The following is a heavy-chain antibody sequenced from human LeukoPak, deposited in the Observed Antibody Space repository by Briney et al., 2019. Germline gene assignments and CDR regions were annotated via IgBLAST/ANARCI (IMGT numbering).Heavy chain of an antibody. J-gene: IGHJ4*02. Sequence: PSETLSLTCGVSGGSISSSNWWSWVRQPPGKGLEWIGEIYHSGSTNYNPSLKSRVTISVDKSKNQFSLKLSSVTAADTAVYYCARHMASIVGATALDYWGQGTLVTVSS. CDR2: IYHSGST. CDR3: ARHMASIVGATALDY. D-gene: IGHD1-26*01. V-gene: IGHV4-4*02. CDR1: GGSISSSNW.